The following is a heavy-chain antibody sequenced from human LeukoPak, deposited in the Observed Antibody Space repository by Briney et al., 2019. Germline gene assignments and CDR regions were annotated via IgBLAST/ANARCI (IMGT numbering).Heavy chain of an antibody. Sequence: QSGGSLRLSCAASGFTFSSYAMHWVRQAPGKGLEWVAVISYDGSNTNYADSVKGRFTISRDNAKNTLYLQMNSLRAEDTAVYYCARPAPSPNYYDSSAYHDNAFDIWGQGTMVTVSS. CDR1: GFTFSSYA. CDR2: ISYDGSNT. D-gene: IGHD3-22*01. J-gene: IGHJ3*02. V-gene: IGHV3-30*04. CDR3: ARPAPSPNYYDSSAYHDNAFDI.